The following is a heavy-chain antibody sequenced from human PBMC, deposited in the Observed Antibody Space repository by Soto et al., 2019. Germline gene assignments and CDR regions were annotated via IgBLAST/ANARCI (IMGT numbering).Heavy chain of an antibody. CDR1: GFTFSSYG. CDR2: ISCDGSNK. J-gene: IGHJ4*02. CDR3: AKFPRWSGYYSDLD. D-gene: IGHD3-3*01. V-gene: IGHV3-30*18. Sequence: GGSLRLSCAASGFTFSSYGMHWVRQAPGKGLEWVAVISCDGSNKYYADSVKGRFTISRDNSKNTLYLQMNSLRAEDTAVYYCAKFPRWSGYYSDLDWGQGTLVTVSS.